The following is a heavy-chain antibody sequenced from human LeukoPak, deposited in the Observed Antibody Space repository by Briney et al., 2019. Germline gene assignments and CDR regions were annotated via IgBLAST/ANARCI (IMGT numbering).Heavy chain of an antibody. V-gene: IGHV3-7*01. CDR3: ARTVGSSGWYSPALLKYYFDY. Sequence: GGSLRLSCAASGFTFRSYWMSWVRQAPGKGLEWVANIKQDGNEKYYVDSVKGRFTISRDNAKNSLYLQMNSLRAEDTAVYYCARTVGSSGWYSPALLKYYFDYWGQGTLVTVSS. D-gene: IGHD6-19*01. CDR2: IKQDGNEK. J-gene: IGHJ4*02. CDR1: GFTFRSYW.